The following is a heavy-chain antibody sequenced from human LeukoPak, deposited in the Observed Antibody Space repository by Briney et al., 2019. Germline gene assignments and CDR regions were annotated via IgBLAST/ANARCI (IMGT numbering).Heavy chain of an antibody. J-gene: IGHJ4*02. D-gene: IGHD6-19*01. V-gene: IGHV1-2*06. CDR1: GYTSTGYY. CDR2: INPNSGGT. Sequence: GASVKVSCKASGYTSTGYYMFWLRQAPGQGLEWMGRINPNSGGTNYAQKFQGRVTMTRDTSITTAYMELSSLRSDDTAVYYCARDLPSPGISVADDYWGQGTLVTVSS. CDR3: ARDLPSPGISVADDY.